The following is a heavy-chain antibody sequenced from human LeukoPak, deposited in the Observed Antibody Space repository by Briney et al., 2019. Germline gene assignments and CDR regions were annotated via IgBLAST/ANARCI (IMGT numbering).Heavy chain of an antibody. CDR1: GFTFSSYA. CDR3: VNLGYSD. D-gene: IGHD5-12*01. V-gene: IGHV3-30*04. Sequence: GRSLRLSCAASGFTFSSYAMHWVRQAPGKGLEWVAVISYDETNRNYAESVKGRFTISRDNSKNTLYLQMNSLRVEDTAVYYCVNLGYSDGGQGTLVTVSS. CDR2: ISYDETNR. J-gene: IGHJ4*02.